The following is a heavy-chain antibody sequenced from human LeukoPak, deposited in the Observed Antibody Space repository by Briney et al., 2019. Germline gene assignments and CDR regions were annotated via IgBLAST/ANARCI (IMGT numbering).Heavy chain of an antibody. CDR2: ISSSNSYI. V-gene: IGHV3-21*01. CDR1: GFTFSSYS. Sequence: GGSLRLSCAASGFTFSSYSMDWVRQAPGKGLEWVSSISSSNSYIYYADSVKGRFTISRDNAKNSLYLQMNSLRAEDTAVYYCARDGIVGATAFDYWGQGTLVTVSS. CDR3: ARDGIVGATAFDY. D-gene: IGHD1-26*01. J-gene: IGHJ4*02.